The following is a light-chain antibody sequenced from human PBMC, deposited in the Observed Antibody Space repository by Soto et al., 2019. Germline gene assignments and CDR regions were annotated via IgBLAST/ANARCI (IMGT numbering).Light chain of an antibody. V-gene: IGKV1-9*01. CDR3: QQHNS. J-gene: IGKJ4*01. CDR2: AAS. CDR1: QGISSY. Sequence: DIQLTQSPSFLSASVGDRVTITCRASQGISSYLAWYQQKPGKAPKLLIYAASTLQSGVPSRFSGSGSGTEFTLTISSLQPEDFATYYCQQHNSFGGGTKVEIK.